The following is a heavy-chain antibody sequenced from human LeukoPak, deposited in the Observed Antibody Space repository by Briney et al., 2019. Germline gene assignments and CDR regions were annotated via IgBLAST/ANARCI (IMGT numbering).Heavy chain of an antibody. V-gene: IGHV4-34*01. CDR3: ARRYFDWLLSSYMDV. CDR1: GFTFSSYA. J-gene: IGHJ6*03. CDR2: VTHSGRT. D-gene: IGHD3-9*01. Sequence: PGGSLRLSCAASGFTFSSYAMSWVRQAPGKGLEWIGEVTHSGRTNYNPSLESRLTISVDTSKNQFSLKLSSVTAADTAVYYCARRYFDWLLSSYMDVWGKGTTVTISS.